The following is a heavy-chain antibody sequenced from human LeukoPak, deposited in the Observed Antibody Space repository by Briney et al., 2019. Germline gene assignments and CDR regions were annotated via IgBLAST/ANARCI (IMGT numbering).Heavy chain of an antibody. CDR3: ARVRDDFFFDF. D-gene: IGHD3-3*01. CDR1: GGSISSSGYY. V-gene: IGHV4-31*03. CDR2: IYYIGST. J-gene: IGHJ4*02. Sequence: PSQTLSLTCSVSGGSISSSGYYWSWIRQHPGKGLEWIGYIYYIGSTYYNPSLESRVTISVDTSTDQFSLMVASVTAADTAVYYCARVRDDFFFDFWGQGTQVTVSS.